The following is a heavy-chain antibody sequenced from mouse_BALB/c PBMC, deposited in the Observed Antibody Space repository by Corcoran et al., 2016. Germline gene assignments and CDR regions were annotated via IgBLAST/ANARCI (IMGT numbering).Heavy chain of an antibody. D-gene: IGHD2-1*01. Sequence: EVQLQQPGPELVKPGASVKMSCKASGYTFTSYVIHWVKQKPGQGLEWIGYIYPYNAGTKYNEKFKGKATLTSDKSSSTAYMELSSLTSEDSAVYYCAREVPGGNPFDYWGQGTTLTVSS. CDR2: IYPYNAGT. CDR1: GYTFTSYV. CDR3: AREVPGGNPFDY. J-gene: IGHJ2*01. V-gene: IGHV1S136*01.